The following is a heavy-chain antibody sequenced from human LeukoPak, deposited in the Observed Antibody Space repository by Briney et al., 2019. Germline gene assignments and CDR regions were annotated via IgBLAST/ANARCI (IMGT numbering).Heavy chain of an antibody. CDR1: GYTFTSHG. J-gene: IGHJ4*02. D-gene: IGHD2-2*01. CDR3: ARDVFYCSSTSCYGFDY. CDR2: ISAYNGNT. Sequence: RASVKVSCKASGYTFTSHGISWVRQAPGQGLEWMGWISAYNGNTNYAQKLQGRVTMTTDTSTSTAYMELRSLRSDDTAVYYCARDVFYCSSTSCYGFDYWGQGTLVTVSS. V-gene: IGHV1-18*01.